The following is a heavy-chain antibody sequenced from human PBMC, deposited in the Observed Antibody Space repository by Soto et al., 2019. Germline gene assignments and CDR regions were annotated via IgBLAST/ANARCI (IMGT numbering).Heavy chain of an antibody. V-gene: IGHV1-2*02. J-gene: IGHJ4*02. CDR2: INPNSGGT. CDR3: ARGGGRVPAAIGFDY. D-gene: IGHD2-2*02. CDR1: GYTFTGYY. Sequence: ASVKVSCKASGYTFTGYYMHWVRQAPGQGLEWMGWINPNSGGTNYAQKFQGRVTMTRDTSISTAYMELSRLRSDDTAVYYCARGGGRVPAAIGFDYWGRGTLVTVSS.